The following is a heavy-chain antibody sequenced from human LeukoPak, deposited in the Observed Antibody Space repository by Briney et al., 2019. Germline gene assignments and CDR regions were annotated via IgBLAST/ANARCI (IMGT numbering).Heavy chain of an antibody. V-gene: IGHV4-30-2*01. CDR3: ARAGYYGSGSYYYYGMDV. CDR1: GGSISSGGYS. Sequence: SQTLSLNCAVSGGSISSGGYSWSWTRQPPGKGLEWIGYIYHSGSTYYNPSLKSRVTISVDRSKNQFSLKLSSVTAADTAVYYCARAGYYGSGSYYYYGMDVWGQGTTVTVSS. CDR2: IYHSGST. D-gene: IGHD3-10*01. J-gene: IGHJ6*02.